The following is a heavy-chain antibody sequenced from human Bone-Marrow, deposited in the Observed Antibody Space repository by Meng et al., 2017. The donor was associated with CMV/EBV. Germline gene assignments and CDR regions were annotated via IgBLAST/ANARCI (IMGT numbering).Heavy chain of an antibody. CDR3: LQLELRLPRF. D-gene: IGHD1-1*01. V-gene: IGHV4-38-2*02. Sequence: SETLSLTCTVSGYSISSGFHWGWIRQPPGKGLEWIAIIHHSGTTYYNSSLQSRVTILVDTSKNQFSLKVSSVTAADTAVYYCLQLELRLPRFWGHGTLVTVSS. CDR1: GYSISSGFH. CDR2: IHHSGTT. J-gene: IGHJ1*01.